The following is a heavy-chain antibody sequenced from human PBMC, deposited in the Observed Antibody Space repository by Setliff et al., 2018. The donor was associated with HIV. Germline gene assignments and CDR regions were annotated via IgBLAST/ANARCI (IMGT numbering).Heavy chain of an antibody. CDR1: GASFNAYF. CDR2: VIQSGAT. V-gene: IGHV4-34*12. Sequence: SETLSLTCAVYGASFNAYFWTWIRQPPGKGLEWIGEVIQSGATNYNPSLKSRLTMSVDTSKNQFSLKLTSVTAADTAVYYCASGNNLQRFDYWGQGTLVTVSS. CDR3: ASGNNLQRFDY. D-gene: IGHD1-1*01. J-gene: IGHJ4*02.